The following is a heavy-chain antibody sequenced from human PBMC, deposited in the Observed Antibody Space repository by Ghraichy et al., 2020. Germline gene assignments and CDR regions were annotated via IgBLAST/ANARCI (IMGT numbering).Heavy chain of an antibody. Sequence: GGSLRLSCAASGFTFSSYWMHWVRQAPGKGLVWVSPINRYGSSTSYADSVKGRFTISRDNAKNTLYLQMNSLRAEDTAVYYCVEEGCDSGPWGQGTLVTVSS. J-gene: IGHJ5*02. V-gene: IGHV3-74*01. D-gene: IGHD2-8*02. CDR2: INRYGSST. CDR3: VEEGCDSGP. CDR1: GFTFSSYW.